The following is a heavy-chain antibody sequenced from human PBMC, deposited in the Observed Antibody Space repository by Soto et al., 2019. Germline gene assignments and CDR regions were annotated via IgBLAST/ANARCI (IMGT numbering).Heavy chain of an antibody. V-gene: IGHV3-21*01. CDR2: NSPKRDNI. D-gene: IGHD1-26*01. J-gene: IGHJ3*02. Sequence: GGSLRLSCVASGFIFTNFSMNWVRQAPGKGLEWVSSNSPKRDNIYYADSLRGRFITSRDNAKNSLKLQINNLRPEDTAVYYCAWGHSASYQRLDAFDIWGQGTLVTVSS. CDR3: AWGHSASYQRLDAFDI. CDR1: GFIFTNFS.